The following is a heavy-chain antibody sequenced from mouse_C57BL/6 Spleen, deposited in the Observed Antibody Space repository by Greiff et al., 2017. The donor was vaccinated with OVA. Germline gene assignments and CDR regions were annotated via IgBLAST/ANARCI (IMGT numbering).Heavy chain of an antibody. CDR2: IDPSDSYT. CDR1: GYTFTSYW. CDR3: ARWTYGSSQSLAY. V-gene: IGHV1-59*01. Sequence: QVQLQHPGAELVRPGTSVKLSCKASGYTFTSYWMHWVKQRPGQGLEWIGVIDPSDSYTNYNQKFKGKATLTVDTSSSTAYMQLSSLTSEDSAVYYCARWTYGSSQSLAYWGQGTLVTVSA. J-gene: IGHJ3*01. D-gene: IGHD1-1*01.